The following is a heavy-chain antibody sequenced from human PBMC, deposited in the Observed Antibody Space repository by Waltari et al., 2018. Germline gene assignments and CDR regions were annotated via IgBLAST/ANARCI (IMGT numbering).Heavy chain of an antibody. J-gene: IGHJ4*02. D-gene: IGHD6-13*01. CDR3: TRGGRDSSWYWRD. V-gene: IGHV3-7*01. Sequence: EVQLVESGGGLAQPGGSLRLSCAASGLSFSNYWMTWVRQASGKGPEWVDKIKQDGSEKYYMDSVKGRFTISRDNAKNSLYLQMNNLGVEDTAVYYCTRGGRDSSWYWRDWGQGTLVTVSS. CDR1: GLSFSNYW. CDR2: IKQDGSEK.